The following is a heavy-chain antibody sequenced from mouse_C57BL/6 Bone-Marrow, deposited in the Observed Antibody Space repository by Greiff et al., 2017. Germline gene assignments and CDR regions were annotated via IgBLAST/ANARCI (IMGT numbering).Heavy chain of an antibody. CDR2: INPSNGGT. Sequence: QVQLKQPGTELVKPGASVKLSCKASGYTFTSYWMHWVKQRPGQGLEWIGNINPSNGGTNYNEKFKSKATLTVDKSSSTAYMQLSSLTSEDSAVYYCARYRRGDWYFDVWGTGTTVTVSS. J-gene: IGHJ1*03. CDR1: GYTFTSYW. V-gene: IGHV1-53*01. CDR3: ARYRRGDWYFDV.